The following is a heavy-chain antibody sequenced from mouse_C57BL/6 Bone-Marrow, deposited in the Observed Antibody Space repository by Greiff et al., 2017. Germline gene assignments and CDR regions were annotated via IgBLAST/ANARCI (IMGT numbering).Heavy chain of an antibody. CDR1: GFNIKDDY. CDR2: IDPENGDT. J-gene: IGHJ3*01. V-gene: IGHV14-4*01. D-gene: IGHD2-1*01. Sequence: EVQLQQSGAELVRPGASVKLSCTASGFNIKDDYMHWVKQRPEQGLEWIGWIDPENGDTEYASKFQGKATITADTSSNTAYLQLSSLTSEDTAVYYCTTEVYYGNRGFAYWGQGTLVTVSA. CDR3: TTEVYYGNRGFAY.